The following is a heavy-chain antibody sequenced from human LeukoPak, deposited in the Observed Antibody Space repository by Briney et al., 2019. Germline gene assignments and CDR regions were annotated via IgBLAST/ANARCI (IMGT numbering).Heavy chain of an antibody. V-gene: IGHV1-46*01. CDR1: GYTFTGYY. J-gene: IGHJ4*02. CDR3: AKCRVSSSGSADY. Sequence: ASVKVSCKASGYTFTGYYMHWVRQAPGQGLEWMGKINPSGGSTTYAQKFQGRVTMTRDTSTSTVYMELSSLRSEDTAVYYCAKCRVSSSGSADYWGQGTLVTVSS. D-gene: IGHD6-19*01. CDR2: INPSGGST.